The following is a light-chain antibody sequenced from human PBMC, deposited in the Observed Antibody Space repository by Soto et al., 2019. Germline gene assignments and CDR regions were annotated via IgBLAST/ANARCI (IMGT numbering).Light chain of an antibody. CDR1: QSIYSS. J-gene: IGKJ2*01. Sequence: DIPMTQSPSSLSASVGDRVTITCRASQSIYSSLNWYHQKPGKAPKLLIYAASNLQSGVPSRFSGSGSGTDFTLSISSLQPEDFATYYCQQSYSAPYTFGQWTKLEI. CDR3: QQSYSAPYT. V-gene: IGKV1-39*01. CDR2: AAS.